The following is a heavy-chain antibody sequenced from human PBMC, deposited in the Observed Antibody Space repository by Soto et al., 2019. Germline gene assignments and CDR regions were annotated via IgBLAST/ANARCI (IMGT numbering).Heavy chain of an antibody. CDR3: ARSSYDYVWGSYLAYFDY. CDR1: GGSISSGGYS. J-gene: IGHJ4*02. Sequence: QLQLQESGSGLVKPSQTLSLTCAVSGGSISSGGYSWSWIRQPPGKGLEWIGYIYHSGSTYYNPSLKSRVTISVDRSKNQFSLKLSSVTAADTAVYYCARSSYDYVWGSYLAYFDYWGQGTLVTVSS. V-gene: IGHV4-30-2*01. CDR2: IYHSGST. D-gene: IGHD3-16*02.